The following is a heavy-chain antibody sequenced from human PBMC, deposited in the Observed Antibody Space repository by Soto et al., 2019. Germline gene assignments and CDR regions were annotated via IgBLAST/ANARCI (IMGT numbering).Heavy chain of an antibody. J-gene: IGHJ5*02. CDR3: ARDRYYYGSGSYYISWFDP. CDR1: GYTFTTYG. Sequence: GASVKVSCKTSGYTFTTYGVSWVRQAPGQGPEWMGWISAYNGNTNYAQKLQGRVTMTTDTSTSTAYMELRGLRSDDTAVYYCARDRYYYGSGSYYISWFDPWGQGTLVTVSS. V-gene: IGHV1-18*04. CDR2: ISAYNGNT. D-gene: IGHD3-10*01.